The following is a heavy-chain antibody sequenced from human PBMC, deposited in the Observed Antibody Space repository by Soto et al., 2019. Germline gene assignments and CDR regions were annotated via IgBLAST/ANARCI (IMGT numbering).Heavy chain of an antibody. D-gene: IGHD3-9*01. CDR3: ARLEGLATISYYFDF. Sequence: PSETLSLTCTVSGGSISSGGYYWSWIRQHPGKGLEWIGYIYYSGSTYYNPSLKSRVTISVDTSKNQFSLKLSSVTAADTAVYYCARLEGLATISYYFDFWGPGALVTVSS. CDR2: IYYSGST. V-gene: IGHV4-31*03. CDR1: GGSISSGGYY. J-gene: IGHJ4*02.